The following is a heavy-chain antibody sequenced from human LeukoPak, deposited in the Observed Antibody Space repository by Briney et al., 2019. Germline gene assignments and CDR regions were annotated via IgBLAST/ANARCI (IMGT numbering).Heavy chain of an antibody. CDR1: GGSISSSSYY. CDR2: IYYSGST. Sequence: SETLSLTCTVSGGSISSSSYYWGWIRQPPGKGLEWIGSIYYSGSTYYNPSLKSRVTISVDTSKNQFSLKLSSVTAADTAVYYCARCYAGNSLWFGELSDYGFDYWGQGTLVTVSS. J-gene: IGHJ4*02. V-gene: IGHV4-39*01. D-gene: IGHD3-10*01. CDR3: ARCYAGNSLWFGELSDYGFDY.